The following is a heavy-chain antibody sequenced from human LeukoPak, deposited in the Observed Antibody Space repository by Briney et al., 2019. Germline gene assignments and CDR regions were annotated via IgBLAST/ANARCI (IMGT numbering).Heavy chain of an antibody. Sequence: ASVKVSFKASGYTFTSYGISWVRQAPGQGLEWMGWISAYNGNTNYAQKLQGRVTMTTDTSTSTAYMELRSLRSDDTAVYYCARELIDGSYYSFDYWGQGTLVTVSS. V-gene: IGHV1-18*01. D-gene: IGHD1-26*01. CDR1: GYTFTSYG. CDR3: ARELIDGSYYSFDY. J-gene: IGHJ4*02. CDR2: ISAYNGNT.